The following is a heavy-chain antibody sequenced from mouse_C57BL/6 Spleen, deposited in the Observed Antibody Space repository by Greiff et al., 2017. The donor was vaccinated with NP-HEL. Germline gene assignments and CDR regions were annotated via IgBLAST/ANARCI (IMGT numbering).Heavy chain of an antibody. CDR3: ARGENYYGSSYSVAY. V-gene: IGHV1-81*01. CDR2: IYPRSGNT. D-gene: IGHD1-1*01. Sequence: QVQLQQSGAELARPGASVKLSCKASGYTFTSYGISWVKQRTGQGLEWIGEIYPRSGNTYYNEKFKGKATMTADKSSSTAYMELRSLTSDDSAVYFCARGENYYGSSYSVAYWGQGTLVTVSA. J-gene: IGHJ3*01. CDR1: GYTFTSYG.